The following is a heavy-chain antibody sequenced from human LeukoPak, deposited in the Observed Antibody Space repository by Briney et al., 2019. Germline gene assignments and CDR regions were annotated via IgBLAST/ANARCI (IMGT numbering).Heavy chain of an antibody. Sequence: ASVKVSCKASGGTFSSYAISWVRQAPGQGLEWMGGIIPIFGTANYAQKFQGRVTMTRDTSTSTVYTELSSLRSEDTAVYYCAIEYSYGHNWFDPWGQGTLVTVSS. CDR3: AIEYSYGHNWFDP. CDR2: IIPIFGTA. J-gene: IGHJ5*02. V-gene: IGHV1-69*05. D-gene: IGHD5-18*01. CDR1: GGTFSSYA.